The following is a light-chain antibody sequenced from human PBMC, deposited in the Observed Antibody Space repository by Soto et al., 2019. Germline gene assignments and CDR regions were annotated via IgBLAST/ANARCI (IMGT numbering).Light chain of an antibody. CDR2: GAS. V-gene: IGKV3-20*01. CDR3: QQYDSSPRT. J-gene: IGKJ1*01. Sequence: EIVLTQSPGTLSLSPGERATLSCRASQSVSTRSLAWYQQKPGQAPRLLISGASSRAADIPDRFSGSGSGTDFTLPINRLEPEDFAVYYCQQYDSSPRTFVQGTKVE. CDR1: QSVSTRS.